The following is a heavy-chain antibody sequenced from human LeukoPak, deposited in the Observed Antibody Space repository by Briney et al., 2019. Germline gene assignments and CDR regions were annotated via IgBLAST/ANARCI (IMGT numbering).Heavy chain of an antibody. Sequence: SGGSLRLSCAASGFTFSSYAMHWVRQAPGKGLEWVAVISYGGSNKYYADSVKGRFTISRDNSKNTLYLQMNSLRAEDTAVYYCARENTMVRGVSLRDYYYYYGMDVWGQGTTVTVSS. D-gene: IGHD3-10*01. CDR2: ISYGGSNK. CDR1: GFTFSSYA. V-gene: IGHV3-30-3*01. J-gene: IGHJ6*02. CDR3: ARENTMVRGVSLRDYYYYYGMDV.